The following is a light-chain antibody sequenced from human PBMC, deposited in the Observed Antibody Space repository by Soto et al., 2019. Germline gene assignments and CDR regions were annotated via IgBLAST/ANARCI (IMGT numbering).Light chain of an antibody. CDR2: EVR. CDR3: SSFTSRSSLI. J-gene: IGLJ2*01. V-gene: IGLV2-14*01. Sequence: QSALTQPASVSGSPGQSITIFCAGTMRDIGAYNLVSWYQQHPGRAPQLIIYEVRNRPSGSSFRFAGSKSGNTAPLTISVLQAEDEADYYCSSFTSRSSLIFGGGTKLTVL. CDR1: MRDIGAYNL.